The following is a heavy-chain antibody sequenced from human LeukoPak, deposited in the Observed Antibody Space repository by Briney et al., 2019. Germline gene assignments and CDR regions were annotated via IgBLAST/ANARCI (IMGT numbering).Heavy chain of an antibody. Sequence: SETLSLTCTVSGGSNRSYYWSWSRRPPGKGLEGIGYIHTSGSTNYTTSLKSRVTISVDTSKNQFSLKLSSVTAADTAVYYCARHWELLEGDYYYYYMDVWGKGTTVTVPS. D-gene: IGHD1-26*01. CDR2: IHTSGST. V-gene: IGHV4-4*09. J-gene: IGHJ6*03. CDR3: ARHWELLEGDYYYYYMDV. CDR1: GGSNRSYY.